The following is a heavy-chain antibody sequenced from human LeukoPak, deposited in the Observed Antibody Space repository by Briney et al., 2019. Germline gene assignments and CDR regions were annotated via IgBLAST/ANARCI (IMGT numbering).Heavy chain of an antibody. J-gene: IGHJ4*02. Sequence: GGSLRLSCAASGFTFSSYAVHWVRQAPGKGPEWVAAASYDGSNKWYADSVKGRFTISRDDSKNTLDLQMTSLRGEDTAVYYCARDKDGYGLDYWGQGTLVTVSS. V-gene: IGHV3-30*01. CDR1: GFTFSSYA. CDR3: ARDKDGYGLDY. D-gene: IGHD5-18*01. CDR2: ASYDGSNK.